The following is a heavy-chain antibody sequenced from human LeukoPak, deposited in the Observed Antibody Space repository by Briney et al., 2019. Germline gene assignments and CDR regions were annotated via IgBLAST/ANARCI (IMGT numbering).Heavy chain of an antibody. CDR2: ISSSSSYI. V-gene: IGHV3-21*01. CDR1: GFTLRSYW. D-gene: IGHD2-2*01. CDR3: ARDEDIVVVPAAMDYYYGMDV. J-gene: IGHJ6*02. Sequence: GGSLRLSCAASGFTLRSYWMTWVRQAPGKGLEWVSSISSSSSYIYYADSVKGRFTISRDNAKNSLYLQMNSLRAEDTAVYYCARDEDIVVVPAAMDYYYGMDVWGQGTTVTVSS.